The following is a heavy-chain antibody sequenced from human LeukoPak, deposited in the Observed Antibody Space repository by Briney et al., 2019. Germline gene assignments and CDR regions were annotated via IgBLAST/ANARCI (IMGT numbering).Heavy chain of an antibody. CDR3: ARDGYCSSGSCYGSYDY. CDR2: ISSISTII. D-gene: IGHD2-15*01. J-gene: IGHJ4*02. V-gene: IGHV3-48*02. Sequence: PGGSLRLSCAASGFTFNSFSMNWVRQAPGKGLEWVSYISSISTIIYYAGSVKGRFTISRDNAKNSLYLQMNSLRDEDTAVYYCARDGYCSSGSCYGSYDYWGQGTLVTVSS. CDR1: GFTFNSFS.